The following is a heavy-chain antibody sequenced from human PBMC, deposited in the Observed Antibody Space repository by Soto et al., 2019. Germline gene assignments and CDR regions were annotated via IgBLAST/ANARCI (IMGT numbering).Heavy chain of an antibody. CDR2: IYHSGST. CDR3: AVGEAAGDATFGGFDY. CDR1: GGSISSSNW. Sequence: SETLSLTCAVSGGSISSSNWWSWVRQPPGKGLEWIGEIYHSGSTNYNPSLKSRVTISVDKSKNQFSLKLSSVTAADTAVYYCAVGEAAGDATFGGFDYWGQGTLVTVSS. V-gene: IGHV4-4*02. J-gene: IGHJ4*02. D-gene: IGHD6-13*01.